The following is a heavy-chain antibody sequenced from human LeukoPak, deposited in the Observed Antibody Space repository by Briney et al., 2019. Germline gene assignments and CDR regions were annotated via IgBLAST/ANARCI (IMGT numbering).Heavy chain of an antibody. CDR1: GDSISSYY. J-gene: IGHJ4*02. CDR2: IYYCGST. D-gene: IGHD3-10*01. CDR3: ARERGSGGLFDY. Sequence: SETLSLTCTVSGDSISSYYWSWIRQPPGKGLEWVGYIYYCGSTDYNPSLKSRVTISVDTSKNQFSLNLSSVTAADTAVYYCARERGSGGLFDYWGQGTLVTVSS. V-gene: IGHV4-59*01.